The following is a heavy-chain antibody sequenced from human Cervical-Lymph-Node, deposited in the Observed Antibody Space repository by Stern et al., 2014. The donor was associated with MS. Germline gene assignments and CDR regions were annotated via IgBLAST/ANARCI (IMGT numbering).Heavy chain of an antibody. CDR2: PWAGGSHA. CDR1: GFTFSSYG. CDR3: ARGHIPYAYNYLFDY. D-gene: IGHD5-24*01. J-gene: IGHJ4*02. Sequence: AQLEESGGGVVQPGTSLRLSCAASGFTFSSYGMHWVRQAPGKGLEWVALPWAGGSHAYYTNSVKGRFTISRDNSKNTLSLQMNSLTAEDTAVYYCARGHIPYAYNYLFDYWGQGTLVTVSS. V-gene: IGHV3-33*01.